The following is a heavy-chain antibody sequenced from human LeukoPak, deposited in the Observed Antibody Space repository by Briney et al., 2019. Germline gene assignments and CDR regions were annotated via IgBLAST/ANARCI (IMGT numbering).Heavy chain of an antibody. CDR3: ARDCDWNCLDY. CDR1: GFTFSFNS. J-gene: IGHJ4*02. Sequence: GGSLRLSCAASGFTFSFNSMHWVRQGPGKGLVWVSRIKRDGSGATYADSVKGRFTISRDNSKNTLYLQMNSLRAEDTAVYYCARDCDWNCLDYWGQGTLVTVSS. D-gene: IGHD1-7*01. V-gene: IGHV3-74*01. CDR2: IKRDGSGA.